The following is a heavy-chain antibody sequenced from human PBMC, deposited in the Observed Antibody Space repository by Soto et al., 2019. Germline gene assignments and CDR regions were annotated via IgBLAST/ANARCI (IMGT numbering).Heavy chain of an antibody. J-gene: IGHJ4*02. CDR1: GFTFSSYS. CDR3: TRAKFLEWLLSPNYFDY. Sequence: PGGSLRLSCAASGFTFSSYSMNWVRQAPGKGLEWVSSISSSSSYIYYADSVKGRFTISRDNAKNSLYLQMNSLKTEDTAVYYCTRAKFLEWLLSPNYFDYWGQGTLVTVSS. V-gene: IGHV3-21*03. D-gene: IGHD3-3*01. CDR2: ISSSSSYI.